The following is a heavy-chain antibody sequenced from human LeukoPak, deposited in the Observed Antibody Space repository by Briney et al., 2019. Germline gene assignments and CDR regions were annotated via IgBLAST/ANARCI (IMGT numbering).Heavy chain of an antibody. CDR1: GGTFSSYA. Sequence: ASVKVSCKASGGTFSSYAISWVRQAPGQGLEWMGRIIPIFGTANYAQKFQGRVTITTDESTSTAYMERSSLRSEDTAVYYCARDSPSRDGYNYVDYWGQGTLVTVSS. J-gene: IGHJ4*02. CDR3: ARDSPSRDGYNYVDY. CDR2: IIPIFGTA. V-gene: IGHV1-69*05. D-gene: IGHD5-24*01.